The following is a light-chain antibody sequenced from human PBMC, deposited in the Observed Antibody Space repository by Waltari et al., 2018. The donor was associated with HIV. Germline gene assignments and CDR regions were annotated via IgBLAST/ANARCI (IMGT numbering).Light chain of an antibody. Sequence: QPASVSGSPGQSITISCTGTTKDVGNYDYVSWYQHRPGKAPKLLIYDVSNRPSGVSGRFSGSKSGNTASLSISGLQAEDEADYFCSSYRTYGTLVFGGGTKLTVL. CDR2: DVS. V-gene: IGLV2-14*01. J-gene: IGLJ3*02. CDR3: SSYRTYGTLV. CDR1: TKDVGNYDY.